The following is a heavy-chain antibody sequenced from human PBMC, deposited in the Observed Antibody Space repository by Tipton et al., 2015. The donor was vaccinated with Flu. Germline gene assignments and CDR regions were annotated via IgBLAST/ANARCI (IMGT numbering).Heavy chain of an antibody. CDR1: GYSISSGHY. Sequence: TLSLTCGVSGYSISSGHYWGWIRQSPGKGLEWIASIYHSGSTYYNPSLKSRVTISVDTSKNQLSLKLTSVTAADTAVYYCARRKFYDSSGYYYPLFDFWGQGTLVTVSS. CDR2: IYHSGST. V-gene: IGHV4-38-2*01. D-gene: IGHD3-22*01. J-gene: IGHJ4*02. CDR3: ARRKFYDSSGYYYPLFDF.